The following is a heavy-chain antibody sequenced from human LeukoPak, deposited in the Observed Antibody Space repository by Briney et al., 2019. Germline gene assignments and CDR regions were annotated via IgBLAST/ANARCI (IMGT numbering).Heavy chain of an antibody. CDR2: IYYSGTT. J-gene: IGHJ6*03. Sequence: SETLSLTCAVSGTSITYGGYTWNWIRQPPGKGLEWIGYIYYSGTTFYNPSLKSRVTMSLESAKNQLSLKLRSVTAADTAVYYCARDRGSSSSTAPVYYYYMDVWGKGTTVTVSS. CDR3: ARDRGSSSSTAPVYYYYMDV. D-gene: IGHD6-6*01. CDR1: GTSITYGGYT. V-gene: IGHV4-30-4*07.